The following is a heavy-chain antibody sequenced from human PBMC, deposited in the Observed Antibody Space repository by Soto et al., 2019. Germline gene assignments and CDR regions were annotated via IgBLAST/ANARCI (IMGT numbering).Heavy chain of an antibody. V-gene: IGHV4-59*01. CDR3: ARAGSYSSSAWFDP. CDR2: IYYSGST. Sequence: ETLSLTCTVSGGSISSYYWSWIRQPPGKGLEWIGYIYYSGSTNYNPSLKSRVTISVDTSKNQFSLKLSSVTAADTAVYYCARAGSYSSSAWFDPWGQGTLVTVSS. CDR1: GGSISSYY. J-gene: IGHJ5*02. D-gene: IGHD6-13*01.